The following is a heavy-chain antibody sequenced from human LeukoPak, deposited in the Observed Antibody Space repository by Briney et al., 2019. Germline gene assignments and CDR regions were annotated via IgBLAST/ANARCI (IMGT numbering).Heavy chain of an antibody. V-gene: IGHV4-39*01. CDR3: ARHDCTTTSCLYFYGMDV. D-gene: IGHD2-2*01. CDR2: LYYSGST. CDR1: GGSISSSSHD. J-gene: IGHJ6*02. Sequence: SETLSLTCTVSGGSISSSSHDWGWIRQPPGKGPEWIGSLYYSGSTYYNPSLKCRVTISVDTSKTPFSLKLSSVTATDTAVYYCARHDCTTTSCLYFYGMDVWGQGTTVTVSS.